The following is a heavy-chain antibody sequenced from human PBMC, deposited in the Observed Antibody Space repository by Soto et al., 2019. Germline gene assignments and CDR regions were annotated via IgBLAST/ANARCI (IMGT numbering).Heavy chain of an antibody. D-gene: IGHD3-3*01. V-gene: IGHV3-30-3*01. CDR2: ISYDGSDE. CDR1: GFTFSNYP. Sequence: QVQLVESGGGLVQPGRSLRLSCEASGFTFSNYPMHWVRQAPGKGLEWVAIISYDGSDENYADSVRGRFTISRDNSKDTLFLQMTSLRVEDTAVYYCAKDGAAYYNFKSGYLDNWGQGVLVIASS. J-gene: IGHJ4*02. CDR3: AKDGAAYYNFKSGYLDN.